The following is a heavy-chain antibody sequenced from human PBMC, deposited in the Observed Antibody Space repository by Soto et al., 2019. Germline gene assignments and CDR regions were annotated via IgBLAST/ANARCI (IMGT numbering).Heavy chain of an antibody. V-gene: IGHV1-69*13. CDR1: GGTFSSYA. Sequence: ASVKVSCKASGGTFSSYAISWVRQAPGQGLEWMGGIIPIFGTANYAQKFQGRVTITADESTCTAYMELSSLRPEDTAVYYCARAMVRGVIIGQTNYYYYGMDVWGQGTTVTVSS. CDR2: IIPIFGTA. D-gene: IGHD3-10*01. CDR3: ARAMVRGVIIGQTNYYYYGMDV. J-gene: IGHJ6*02.